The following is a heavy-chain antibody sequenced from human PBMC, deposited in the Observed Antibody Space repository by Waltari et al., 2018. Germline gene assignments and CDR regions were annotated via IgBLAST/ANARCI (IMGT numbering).Heavy chain of an antibody. V-gene: IGHV4-39*01. CDR1: GGSIGSSDYY. CDR3: ARHHLGRNNGWSPAWFDP. J-gene: IGHJ5*02. D-gene: IGHD6-19*01. Sequence: QLQLRESGPGLVKPSGTLSLTCRVAGGSIGSSDYYLAWLPQPPGQGLAWVGSIYPTGSLFSNPSLMSRVPISVGTARDQFALNLRSVSAADTGVYYCARHHLGRNNGWSPAWFDPWGPGILVTVSS. CDR2: IYPTGSL.